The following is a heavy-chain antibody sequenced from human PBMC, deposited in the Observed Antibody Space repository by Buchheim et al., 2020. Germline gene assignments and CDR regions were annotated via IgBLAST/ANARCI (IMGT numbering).Heavy chain of an antibody. CDR1: GFTFSSYA. V-gene: IGHV3-23*01. Sequence: EVQLLESGGGLVQPGGSLRLSCAASGFTFSSYAMSWVRQAPGKGLEWVSAISGSGGSTYYADSVKGRFTISRDNSKNTLYLQMNSLRAEDTAVYYCANPTRDHYSGYDYVPWMASVHYYYGMDVWGQGTT. J-gene: IGHJ6*02. CDR2: ISGSGGST. CDR3: ANPTRDHYSGYDYVPWMASVHYYYGMDV. D-gene: IGHD5-12*01.